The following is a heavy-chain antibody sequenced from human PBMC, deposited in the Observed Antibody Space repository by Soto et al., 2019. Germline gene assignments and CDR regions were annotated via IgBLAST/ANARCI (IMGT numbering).Heavy chain of an antibody. CDR3: ARGAIVGASNLFDP. J-gene: IGHJ5*02. V-gene: IGHV1-2*04. CDR1: GYTFTGYY. D-gene: IGHD1-26*01. Sequence: ASVKVSCKASGYTFTGYYMHWVRQAPGQGLEWMGWINPNSGGTNYAQKFQGWVTMTRDTSISTAYMELSRLRSDDTAVYYCARGAIVGASNLFDPWGQGTLVTVSS. CDR2: INPNSGGT.